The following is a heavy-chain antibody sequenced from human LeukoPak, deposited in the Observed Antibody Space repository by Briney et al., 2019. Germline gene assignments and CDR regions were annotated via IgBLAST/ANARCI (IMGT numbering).Heavy chain of an antibody. Sequence: SETLSLTCGVNGGSFSGYYWSWIRQPPGKGLEWIAEINHSGRTNYNPSLKSRVTISADTSKSQFSLNLSSVTAADTAVYFCARLDVHYTSGQVYFYFDPWGLGTLVTVSS. CDR2: INHSGRT. V-gene: IGHV4-34*01. D-gene: IGHD3-10*01. J-gene: IGHJ5*02. CDR1: GGSFSGYY. CDR3: ARLDVHYTSGQVYFYFDP.